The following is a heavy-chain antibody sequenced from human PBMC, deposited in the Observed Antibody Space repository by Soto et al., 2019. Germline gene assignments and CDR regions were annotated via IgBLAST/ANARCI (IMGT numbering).Heavy chain of an antibody. V-gene: IGHV3-30*18. D-gene: IGHD6-13*01. J-gene: IGHJ6*02. CDR1: GFTFSSYG. Sequence: AVGSLRLSCAASGFTFSSYGMHWVRQAPGKGLEWVAVISYDGSNKYYADSVKGRFTISRDNSKNTLYLQMNSLRAEDTAVYYCAKDVQQLLYYYYGMDVWGQGTTVTVSS. CDR3: AKDVQQLLYYYYGMDV. CDR2: ISYDGSNK.